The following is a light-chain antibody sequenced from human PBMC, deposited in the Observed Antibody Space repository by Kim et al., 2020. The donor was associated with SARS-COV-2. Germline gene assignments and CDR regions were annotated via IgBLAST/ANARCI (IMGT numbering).Light chain of an antibody. V-gene: IGLV2-14*01. CDR1: SSDVGGYNY. Sequence: QSALTQPASVSGSPGQSITVSCTGTSSDVGGYNYVSWYQQHSGKAPKLMIYDVNKRPSGVSNRFSGSKSGNTASLTISGLQAEDESDYYCSSYTSSSTWVFGGGTQLTVL. CDR3: SSYTSSSTWV. J-gene: IGLJ3*02. CDR2: DVN.